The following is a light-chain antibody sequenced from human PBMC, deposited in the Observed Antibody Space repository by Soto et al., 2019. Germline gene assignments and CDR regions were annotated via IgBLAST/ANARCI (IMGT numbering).Light chain of an antibody. V-gene: IGKV3-20*01. J-gene: IGKJ2*01. CDR1: QSISSSY. Sequence: EIELTQSPGTLSLSPGERATHTCRASQSISSSYLAWYQQKPGQAPRLLIYAASSRATGIPDRFSGSGSGTDFTLTISRLEPEDVAVYYCQQYGSSSYTFGQGTQLEIK. CDR2: AAS. CDR3: QQYGSSSYT.